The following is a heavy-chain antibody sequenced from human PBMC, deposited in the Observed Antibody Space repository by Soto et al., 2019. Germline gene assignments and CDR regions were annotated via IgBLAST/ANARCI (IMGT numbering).Heavy chain of an antibody. CDR2: VYYTGST. CDR3: ARSVEVTGAQIDY. Sequence: PSETLSLTCSFSVCSISGSYCSWILQSPVKGLEWLGYVYYTGSTNYSPSLRSRVSISVDTSKNEFSLRLSSVTAADTAVYFCARSVEVTGAQIDYWGKGTQVTXSS. J-gene: IGHJ4*02. D-gene: IGHD2-2*01. CDR1: VCSISGSY. V-gene: IGHV4-59*01.